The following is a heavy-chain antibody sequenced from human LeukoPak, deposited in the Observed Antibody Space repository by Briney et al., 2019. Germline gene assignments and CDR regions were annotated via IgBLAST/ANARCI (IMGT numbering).Heavy chain of an antibody. CDR3: VKASGGIQLWSTYDY. Sequence: GGSLRLSCAASEFTFSSYAMHWVRQAPGKGLEYVSAISSNGGSTYYADSVKGRFTISRDNSKNTLYLQMSSLRAEDTAVYYCVKASGGIQLWSTYDYWGQGTLVTVSS. V-gene: IGHV3-64D*06. CDR2: ISSNGGST. CDR1: EFTFSSYA. J-gene: IGHJ4*02. D-gene: IGHD5-18*01.